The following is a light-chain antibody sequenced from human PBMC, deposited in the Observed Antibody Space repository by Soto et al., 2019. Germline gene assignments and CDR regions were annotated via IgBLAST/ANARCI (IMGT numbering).Light chain of an antibody. Sequence: AIQLTQSPSSLSASVGDRVTITCRASQGISSYLAWYQQKPGKAPKLLMYDASSLESGVPSRFSGSKSGTEFTLTISSLQPDDFATYYCQQYSTYWTFGQGAKVDI. CDR3: QQYSTYWT. CDR2: DAS. V-gene: IGKV1-13*02. CDR1: QGISSY. J-gene: IGKJ1*01.